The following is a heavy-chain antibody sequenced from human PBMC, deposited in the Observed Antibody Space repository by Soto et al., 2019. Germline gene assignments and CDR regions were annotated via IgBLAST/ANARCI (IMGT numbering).Heavy chain of an antibody. CDR1: GFIFENFG. CDR3: AKNQGVELVPLATVDWFDP. V-gene: IGHV3-23*01. J-gene: IGHJ5*02. D-gene: IGHD1-26*01. Sequence: GGSLILSFAASGFIFENFGMSWVLQAPGKGVEWISSISGSGFKKYYADSVKGGFTISRDNSKSTVYMELNNLSAEDTAVYHCAKNQGVELVPLATVDWFDPWGQGSVVTVSS. CDR2: ISGSGFKK.